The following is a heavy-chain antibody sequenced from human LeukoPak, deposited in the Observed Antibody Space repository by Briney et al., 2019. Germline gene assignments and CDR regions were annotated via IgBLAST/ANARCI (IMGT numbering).Heavy chain of an antibody. V-gene: IGHV3-74*01. CDR1: GFTFSKYW. D-gene: IGHD6-19*01. CDR3: ETKQWLAPPPDS. J-gene: IGHJ4*02. Sequence: GGSLRLSCAASGFTFSKYWMLWVRQAPGKGLESVSRINTDGTFTTYADSVKGRFTVSRDNADNTMFLQMNSVRDEDTAVYYCETKQWLAPPPDSWGQGTPVTVSS. CDR2: INTDGTFT.